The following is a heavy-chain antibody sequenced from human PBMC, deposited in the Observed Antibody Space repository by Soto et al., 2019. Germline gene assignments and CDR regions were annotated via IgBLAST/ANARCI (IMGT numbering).Heavy chain of an antibody. CDR3: ATTLGYCSFSGCYEYFQR. J-gene: IGHJ1*01. CDR2: IKSKTDGATT. V-gene: IGHV3-15*07. CDR1: GFTFSNAW. D-gene: IGHD2-2*01. Sequence: GGSLRLSCAASGFTFSNAWMNWVRQAPGQGLEWVGRIKSKTDGATTDYAAPVKGRFTISRDDSKNTLFLQMNSLTTEDTAVYNCATTLGYCSFSGCYEYFQRWGQGALVTVSS.